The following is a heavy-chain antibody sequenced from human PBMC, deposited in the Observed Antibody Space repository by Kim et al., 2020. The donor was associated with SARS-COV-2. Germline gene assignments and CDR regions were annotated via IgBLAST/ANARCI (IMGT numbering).Heavy chain of an antibody. CDR2: IWYDGSNK. Sequence: GGSLRLSCAASGFTFSSYGMHWVRQAPGKGLEWVAVIWYDGSNKYYADSVKGRFTISRDNSKNTLYLQMNSLRAEDTAVYYCAKRGGSRGAFDIWGQGTIVTVSS. V-gene: IGHV3-33*06. CDR1: GFTFSSYG. CDR3: AKRGGSRGAFDI. J-gene: IGHJ3*02. D-gene: IGHD6-13*01.